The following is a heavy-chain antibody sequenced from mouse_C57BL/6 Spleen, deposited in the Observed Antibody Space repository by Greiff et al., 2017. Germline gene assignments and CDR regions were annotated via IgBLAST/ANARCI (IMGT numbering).Heavy chain of an antibody. D-gene: IGHD2-3*01. Sequence: EVQVVESGGGLVKPGGSLKLSCAASGFTFSSYTMSWVRQTPEKRLEWVATISGGGGNTYYPDSVKGRFTISRDNAKNTLYLQMSSLRSEDTALYYCATYDGYYNYFDYWGQGTTLTVSS. CDR2: ISGGGGNT. J-gene: IGHJ2*01. CDR3: ATYDGYYNYFDY. V-gene: IGHV5-9*01. CDR1: GFTFSSYT.